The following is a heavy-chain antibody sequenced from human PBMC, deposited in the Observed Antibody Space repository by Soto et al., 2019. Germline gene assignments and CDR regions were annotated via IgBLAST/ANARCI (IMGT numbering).Heavy chain of an antibody. Sequence: GGSLRLSCAASGFTFSRFELHWVRQAPGKGLEWISYISSSGSTAYYASSVEGRFTISRDNANNSVYLQMDSLRAEDTALYYCTSAAWFPYLSFYWGQGALVTVSS. V-gene: IGHV3-48*03. CDR1: GFTFSRFE. D-gene: IGHD3-10*01. CDR2: ISSSGSTA. J-gene: IGHJ4*02. CDR3: TSAAWFPYLSFY.